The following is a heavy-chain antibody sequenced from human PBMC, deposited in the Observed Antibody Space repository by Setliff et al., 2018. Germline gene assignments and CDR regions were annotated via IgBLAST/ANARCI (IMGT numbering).Heavy chain of an antibody. V-gene: IGHV4-39*01. Sequence: SETLSLTCTVSGGSVSNSGFFWGWLRQAPGKGLEWIGNIYDSGSSNYNASLKSRLIITRDTSKNQISLKLTSVTAADTAVYYCARGSNESPNYSDYWGQGILVTVSS. J-gene: IGHJ4*02. CDR2: IYDSGSS. D-gene: IGHD1-1*01. CDR3: ARGSNESPNYSDY. CDR1: GGSVSNSGFF.